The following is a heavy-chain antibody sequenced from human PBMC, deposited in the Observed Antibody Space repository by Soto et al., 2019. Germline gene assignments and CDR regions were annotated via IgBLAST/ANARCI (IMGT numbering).Heavy chain of an antibody. V-gene: IGHV1-69*13. CDR1: GGTFSSYA. Sequence: SVKVSCKASGGTFSSYAISWVRQAPGQGLEWMGGIIPIFGTANYAQKFQGRVTITADESTSTAYMELSSLRSEDTAVYYCASSQDSSGWYTGPYYYYYYGMDVWGQGTTVTVSS. J-gene: IGHJ6*02. D-gene: IGHD6-19*01. CDR3: ASSQDSSGWYTGPYYYYYYGMDV. CDR2: IIPIFGTA.